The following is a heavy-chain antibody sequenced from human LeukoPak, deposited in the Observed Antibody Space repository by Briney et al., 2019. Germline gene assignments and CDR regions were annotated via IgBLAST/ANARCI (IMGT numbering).Heavy chain of an antibody. CDR1: GFTFSSYE. CDR2: ISSSGSTI. CDR3: ARGAPDYYDSSGSWDY. D-gene: IGHD3-22*01. J-gene: IGHJ4*02. Sequence: GGSLRLSCAASGFTFSSYEMNWVRQAPGKGLEWVSYISSSGSTIYYADSVKGRFTISRDNAKNSLYLQMNSLRAKDTALYYCARGAPDYYDSSGSWDYWGQGTLVTVSS. V-gene: IGHV3-48*03.